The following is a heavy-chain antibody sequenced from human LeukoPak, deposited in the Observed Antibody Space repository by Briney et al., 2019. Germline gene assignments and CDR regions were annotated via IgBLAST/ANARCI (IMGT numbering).Heavy chain of an antibody. Sequence: PGGSLRLSCAASGFTFSSFEMNWVRQAPGKELEWVSYISGSGTNIYYADSVKGRFTISRDNAKNSLSLQMNSLRAEDTAIYYCAREAVPGGRGDTFDIWGQGTMVTVSS. V-gene: IGHV3-48*03. CDR2: ISGSGTNI. CDR3: AREAVPGGRGDTFDI. J-gene: IGHJ3*02. D-gene: IGHD6-19*01. CDR1: GFTFSSFE.